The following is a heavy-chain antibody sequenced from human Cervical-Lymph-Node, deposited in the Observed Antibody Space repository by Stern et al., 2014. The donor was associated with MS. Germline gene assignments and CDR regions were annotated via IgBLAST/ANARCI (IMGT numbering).Heavy chain of an antibody. CDR2: IIPFLNTT. V-gene: IGHV1-69*06. CDR1: GGTFRTHP. CDR3: ASSVVASGH. D-gene: IGHD2-21*01. Sequence: VQLLESGAEVKKPGSSVKVSCKASGGTFRTHPITWVRQAPGQGLEWMGGIIPFLNTTNYAQKFKGRITITADTSTGTTYMEISSLRSDDTAVYYCASSVVASGHWGQGTQVIVS. J-gene: IGHJ4*02.